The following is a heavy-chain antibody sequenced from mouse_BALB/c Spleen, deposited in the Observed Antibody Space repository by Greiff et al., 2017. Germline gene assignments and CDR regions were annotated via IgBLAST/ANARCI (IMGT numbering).Heavy chain of an antibody. Sequence: EVMLVESGGGLVQPGGSLRLSCATSGFTFTDYYMSWVRQPPGKALEWLGFIRNKANGYTTEYSASVKGRFTISRDNSQSILYLQMNTLRAEDSATYYCARDPDYYGSSYWFAYWGQGTLVTVSA. V-gene: IGHV7-3*02. CDR3: ARDPDYYGSSYWFAY. J-gene: IGHJ3*01. D-gene: IGHD1-1*01. CDR2: IRNKANGYTT. CDR1: GFTFTDYY.